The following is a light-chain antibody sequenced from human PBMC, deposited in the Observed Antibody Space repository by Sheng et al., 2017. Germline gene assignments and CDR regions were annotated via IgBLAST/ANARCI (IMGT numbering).Light chain of an antibody. CDR3: SSYTSTSTRV. CDR2: DVT. J-gene: IGLJ3*02. CDR1: SSDVGGYNF. V-gene: IGLV2-14*03. Sequence: QSALTQSASVSGSPGQSITISCTGTSSDVGGYNFVSWYQQHPGKAPKALIYDVTNRPSGISSRFSGSKSGNTASLTISGLQPEDEADYYCSSYTSTSTRVFGGGTRLTVL.